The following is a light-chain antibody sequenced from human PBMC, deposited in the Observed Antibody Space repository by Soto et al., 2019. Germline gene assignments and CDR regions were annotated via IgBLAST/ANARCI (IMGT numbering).Light chain of an antibody. V-gene: IGKV3-20*01. J-gene: IGKJ1*01. CDR1: RSVSSNF. Sequence: EIVLTQSPGTLSLSPGERATLSCRTSRSVSSNFLAWYQHKPGQAPRLLSYGASSRATGIPDRFSVSGSGTDFTLTISRLEPEDFAVYYCLQYGSSPGTFGQGTNVEIK. CDR3: LQYGSSPGT. CDR2: GAS.